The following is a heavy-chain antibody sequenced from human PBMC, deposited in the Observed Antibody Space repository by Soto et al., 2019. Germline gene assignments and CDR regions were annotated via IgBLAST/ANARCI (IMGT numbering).Heavy chain of an antibody. J-gene: IGHJ4*02. CDR1: GFTFSSYA. Sequence: EVQLVESGGGLVQPGGSLRLSCSASGFTFSSYAMHWVRQAPGKGLEYVSAISSNGGSTYYADSVKGRFTISRDNSKNTLYLQMSSLRAEDTAVYYCVADIVATVGYFDYWVQGTLVTVSS. V-gene: IGHV3-64D*08. CDR2: ISSNGGST. D-gene: IGHD5-12*01. CDR3: VADIVATVGYFDY.